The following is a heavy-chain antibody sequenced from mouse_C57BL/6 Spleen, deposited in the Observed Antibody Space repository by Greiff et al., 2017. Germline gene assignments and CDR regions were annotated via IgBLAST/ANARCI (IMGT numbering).Heavy chain of an antibody. CDR2: IDPENGDT. J-gene: IGHJ3*01. CDR1: GFNIKDDY. V-gene: IGHV14-4*01. CDR3: TTGDSSGYVRFAY. Sequence: VQLQQSGAELVRPGASVKLSCTASGFNIKDDYMHWVKQRPEQGLEWIGWIDPENGDTEYASKFQGKATITADTSSNTAYLQLSSLTSEDTAVYYCTTGDSSGYVRFAYWGQGTLVTVSA. D-gene: IGHD3-2*02.